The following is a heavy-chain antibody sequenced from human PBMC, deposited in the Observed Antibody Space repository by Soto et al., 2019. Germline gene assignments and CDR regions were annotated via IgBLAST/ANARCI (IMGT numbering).Heavy chain of an antibody. V-gene: IGHV3-13*01. CDR2: IGTAGDT. Sequence: EVQLVESGGGLVQPGGSLRLSCAASGFTFSSCDMHWVRQSTGKGLEWVSGIGTAGDTYYPDSVRGRFTSSREDAKNSLYLQMNNLRVEDTAVYYCARAIERGRRGSVAYDFWGRGTLVTVSS. J-gene: IGHJ4*02. CDR1: GFTFSSCD. CDR3: ARAIERGRRGSVAYDF. D-gene: IGHD3-16*01.